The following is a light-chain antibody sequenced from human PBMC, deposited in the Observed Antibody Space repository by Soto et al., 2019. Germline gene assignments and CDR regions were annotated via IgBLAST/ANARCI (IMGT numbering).Light chain of an antibody. V-gene: IGKV1-39*01. CDR3: QQRSNWWT. Sequence: DIQMTHSPCSRSASVGDRVTITCRASQNIGVYLNWYQKKPGKAPKLLIHAASSLHSGVPSTFSGSGSGTDFTLTISSLEPEDFAVYYCQQRSNWWTFGPGTKVDIK. J-gene: IGKJ1*01. CDR2: AAS. CDR1: QNIGVY.